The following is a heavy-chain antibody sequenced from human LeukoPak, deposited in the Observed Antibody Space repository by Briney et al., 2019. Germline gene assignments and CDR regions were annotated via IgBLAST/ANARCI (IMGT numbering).Heavy chain of an antibody. CDR1: GFAFRSYT. V-gene: IGHV3-21*01. D-gene: IGHD4-17*01. Sequence: PGGSLRLSCAASGFAFRSYTMSWVRLAPGKGLEWVSSISSTARYTYYADSVKGRFTISRDNANSSLSLEMDSLRAEDTAVYFCARDRGTLTLVDAFDIWGPGTTVTVSS. CDR2: ISSTARYT. J-gene: IGHJ3*02. CDR3: ARDRGTLTLVDAFDI.